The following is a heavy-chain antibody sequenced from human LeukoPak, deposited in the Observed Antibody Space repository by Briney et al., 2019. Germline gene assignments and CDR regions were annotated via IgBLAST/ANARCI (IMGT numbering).Heavy chain of an antibody. V-gene: IGHV3-30*18. CDR2: ISYDGSNK. Sequence: GRSLRLSCAASGFTFSSYGMHWVRQAPGKGLEWVAVISYDGSNKYYADSVKGRFTISRDNSKNTLYPQMNSLRAEDTAVYYCAKDLSSSGWYRRHYYGMDVWGQGTTVTVSS. CDR1: GFTFSSYG. D-gene: IGHD6-19*01. J-gene: IGHJ6*02. CDR3: AKDLSSSGWYRRHYYGMDV.